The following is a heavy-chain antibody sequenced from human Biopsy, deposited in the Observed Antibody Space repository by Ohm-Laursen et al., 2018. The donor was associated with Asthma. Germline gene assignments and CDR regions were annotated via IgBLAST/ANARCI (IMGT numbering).Heavy chain of an antibody. J-gene: IGHJ3*02. CDR1: GFTFSTSW. Sequence: SLRLSCTASGFTFSTSWMTWVRQAPGKGLEWVALISSDGHNKYYKDSVKGRFTISRDNSKLRLYLEINSLRVEDSAVYYCARESGQDSGGTGAFDRWGQGIMVAVSS. D-gene: IGHD4-23*01. V-gene: IGHV3-30*03. CDR2: ISSDGHNK. CDR3: ARESGQDSGGTGAFDR.